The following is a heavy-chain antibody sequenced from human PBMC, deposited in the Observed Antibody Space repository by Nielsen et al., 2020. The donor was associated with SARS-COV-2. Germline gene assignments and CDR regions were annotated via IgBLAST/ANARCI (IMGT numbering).Heavy chain of an antibody. CDR1: GGSISGSDYY. CDR2: IYYSGST. CDR3: ARDAYGDSSYYSYGLDV. D-gene: IGHD4-17*01. Sequence: SETLSPTCSVSGGSISGSDYYWTWIRQSPGKGLEWIGYIYYSGSTYYNPSLKGRVTMSVDTFENQFSLELSSVTAADTAVYYCARDAYGDSSYYSYGLDVWGQGTTVTVSS. J-gene: IGHJ6*02. V-gene: IGHV4-30-4*01.